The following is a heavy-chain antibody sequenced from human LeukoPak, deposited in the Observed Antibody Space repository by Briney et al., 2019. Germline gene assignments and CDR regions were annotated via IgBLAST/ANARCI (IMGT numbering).Heavy chain of an antibody. Sequence: ASVKVSCKASGYTFTSYGISWVRQAPGQGLEWMGWISAYNGNTNYAQKLQGRVTMTTDTSTSTAYTELRSLRSDDTAVYYCARDRRDSGSYLVYWGQGTLVTVSS. CDR1: GYTFTSYG. CDR3: ARDRRDSGSYLVY. V-gene: IGHV1-18*01. CDR2: ISAYNGNT. J-gene: IGHJ4*02. D-gene: IGHD1-26*01.